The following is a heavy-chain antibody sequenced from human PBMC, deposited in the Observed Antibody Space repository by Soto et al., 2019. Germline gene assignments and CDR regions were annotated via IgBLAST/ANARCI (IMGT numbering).Heavy chain of an antibody. D-gene: IGHD1-7*01. CDR2: IYYSGST. CDR3: ARQEPETTWFDP. Sequence: QLQLQESGPGLVKPSETLSLTCTVSGGSISSSSYYWGWIRQPPGKGLEWIGSIYYSGSTYYNPALKCRVTISLETSKDQFSLKLSSVAAADTAVYYWARQEPETTWFDPWGQGTLVTVSS. J-gene: IGHJ5*02. CDR1: GGSISSSSYY. V-gene: IGHV4-39*01.